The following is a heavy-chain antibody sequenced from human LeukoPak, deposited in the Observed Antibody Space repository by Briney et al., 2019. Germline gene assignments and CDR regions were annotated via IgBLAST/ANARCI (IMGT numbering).Heavy chain of an antibody. V-gene: IGHV1-69*04. CDR3: ASGPGGYFDY. D-gene: IGHD3-16*01. CDR1: GGTFSSYA. Sequence: SGKVSCKASGGTFSSYAISWVRQAPGQGLEWMGRIIPILGIANYAQKFQGRVTITADKSTSTAYMELRSLRSEDTAVYYCASGPGGYFDYWGQGTLVTVSS. CDR2: IIPILGIA. J-gene: IGHJ4*02.